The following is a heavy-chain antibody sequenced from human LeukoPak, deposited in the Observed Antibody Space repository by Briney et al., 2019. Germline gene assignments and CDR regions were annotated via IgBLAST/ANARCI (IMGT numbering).Heavy chain of an antibody. Sequence: GGSLRLSCAASGFTFSDYWMHWVRQAPGKGLVWVSRINSDGTSISYADSVKGRFTISRDNAKNTLYLQMNSLRAEDTAVYYCAKDLLGVYCTNGVCYQDYWGQGTLVTVSS. CDR1: GFTFSDYW. CDR2: INSDGTSI. V-gene: IGHV3-74*01. D-gene: IGHD2-8*01. J-gene: IGHJ4*02. CDR3: AKDLLGVYCTNGVCYQDY.